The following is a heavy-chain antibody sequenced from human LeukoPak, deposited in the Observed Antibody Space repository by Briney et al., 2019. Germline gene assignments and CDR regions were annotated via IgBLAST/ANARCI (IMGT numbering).Heavy chain of an antibody. V-gene: IGHV1-18*01. J-gene: IGHJ5*02. CDR1: GYTFTSYG. D-gene: IGHD2-2*01. CDR3: ARVEREGIVVVPAAVFTHSTGNWFDP. CDR2: ISAYNGNT. Sequence: ASGKVSCKASGYTFTSYGISWVRQAPGQGLEWMGWISAYNGNTNYAQKLQGRVTMTTDTSTSTAYMELRSLRSDDTAVYYCARVEREGIVVVPAAVFTHSTGNWFDPWGQGTLVTVSS.